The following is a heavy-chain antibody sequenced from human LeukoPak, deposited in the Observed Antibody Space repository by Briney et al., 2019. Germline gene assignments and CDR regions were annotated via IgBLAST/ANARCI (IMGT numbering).Heavy chain of an antibody. Sequence: EASVKVSCKASGYTFTSYGVSWVRQAPGQGLEWMGWISAYNGNTNYAQKLQGRVTMTTDTSTSTAYMELRSLRSDDTAVYYCARDHVAGGGYEVMLWGQGTLVTVSS. CDR3: ARDHVAGGGYEVML. J-gene: IGHJ4*02. CDR2: ISAYNGNT. D-gene: IGHD5-12*01. V-gene: IGHV1-18*01. CDR1: GYTFTSYG.